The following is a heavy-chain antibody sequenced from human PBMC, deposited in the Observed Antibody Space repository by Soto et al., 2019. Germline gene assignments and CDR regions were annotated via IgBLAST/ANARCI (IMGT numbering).Heavy chain of an antibody. J-gene: IGHJ4*02. CDR1: GGSFTNYY. CDR3: ASRNYYGSGSYHYYFDY. CDR2: IYNTEST. Sequence: PSETLSLTCPVSGGSFTNYYLSWIRQPPGRGLEWIGYIYNTESTNYNPSLKSRVTISVDTSKNQFSLELSSVTAADTAVYYCASRNYYGSGSYHYYFDYWGQGTLVTVSS. D-gene: IGHD3-10*01. V-gene: IGHV4-59*08.